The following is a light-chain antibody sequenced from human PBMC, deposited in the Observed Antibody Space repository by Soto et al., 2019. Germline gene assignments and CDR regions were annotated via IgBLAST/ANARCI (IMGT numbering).Light chain of an antibody. CDR2: DAS. CDR1: QDISNY. Sequence: DIQMPHSPSSVSLSAGATVTITCKASQDISNYLNWYQQKPGKAPKLLIYDASNLETGVPSRFSGSGSGTDFTFTISSLQPEDIATYYCQQYDNLPLTFGGGPKVDIK. J-gene: IGKJ4*01. CDR3: QQYDNLPLT. V-gene: IGKV1-33*01.